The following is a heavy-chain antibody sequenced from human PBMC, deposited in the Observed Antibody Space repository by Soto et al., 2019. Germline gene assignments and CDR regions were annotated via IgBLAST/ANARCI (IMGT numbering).Heavy chain of an antibody. CDR3: AKGRSDIVARPFCMDV. J-gene: IGHJ6*02. CDR2: ISYDGSNK. CDR1: GFTFSSYG. Sequence: QVQLVESGGGVVQPGRSLRLSCAASGFTFSSYGMHWVRQAPGKGLEWVAVISYDGSNKYYADSVKGRFTISRDNSKNALYLQRNSLRAEDPAVYYCAKGRSDIVARPFCMDVWGPGTTVTVSS. D-gene: IGHD2-15*01. V-gene: IGHV3-30*18.